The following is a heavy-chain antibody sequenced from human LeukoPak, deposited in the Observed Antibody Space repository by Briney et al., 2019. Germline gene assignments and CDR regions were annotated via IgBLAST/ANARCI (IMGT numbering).Heavy chain of an antibody. J-gene: IGHJ4*02. D-gene: IGHD3-22*01. V-gene: IGHV3-23*01. Sequence: PGGSLRLSCAASGFTFDDYAMHWVRQAPGKGLEWVSGISGSSGSTYYADSVKGRFTISRDNSKNTLYLQMNSLRAEDTAVYYCASTFITMIVVVQHDYWGQGTLVTVSS. CDR1: GFTFDDYA. CDR2: ISGSSGST. CDR3: ASTFITMIVVVQHDY.